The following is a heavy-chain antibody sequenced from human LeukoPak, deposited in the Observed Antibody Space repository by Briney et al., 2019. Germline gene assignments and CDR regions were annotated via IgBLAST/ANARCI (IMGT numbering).Heavy chain of an antibody. CDR2: ISSSSSYI. D-gene: IGHD6-13*01. CDR3: ASTIAAAGRGYYFDY. CDR1: GFTFSSYS. J-gene: IGHJ4*02. Sequence: GSLRLSCAGSGFTFSSYSMNWVRQASGKGLEWVPSISSSSSYIYYADSVKGRFTISRDNAKNSLYLQMNSLRAEDTAVYYCASTIAAAGRGYYFDYWGQGTLVTISS. V-gene: IGHV3-21*01.